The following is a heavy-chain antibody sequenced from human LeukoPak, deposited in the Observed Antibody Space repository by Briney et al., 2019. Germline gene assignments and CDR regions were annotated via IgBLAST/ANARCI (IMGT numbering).Heavy chain of an antibody. J-gene: IGHJ4*02. CDR2: IYTSGST. Sequence: SETLSLTCTVSGGSISSYYWSWIRQPAGKGLEWIGRIYTSGSTNYNASLKSRVSMSVDTSKNQFSLKLSSVTAADAAVFYCARENSGSYRESDYWGQGTLVTVSS. D-gene: IGHD1-26*01. CDR1: GGSISSYY. V-gene: IGHV4-4*07. CDR3: ARENSGSYRESDY.